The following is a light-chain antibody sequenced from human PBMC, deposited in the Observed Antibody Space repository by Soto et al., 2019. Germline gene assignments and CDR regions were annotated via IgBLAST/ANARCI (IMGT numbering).Light chain of an antibody. V-gene: IGKV1-39*01. CDR2: AAS. CDR1: QSISSY. J-gene: IGKJ4*01. Sequence: DIQMTQSPSSLSASVGDRVTITCRASQSISSYLNWYQQKPGKAPKLLIYAASSLQSGVPSRFSGSGSGTDFTLTISSLQPEDFATYYCQQSSSTPHTFGGRTKVEIK. CDR3: QQSSSTPHT.